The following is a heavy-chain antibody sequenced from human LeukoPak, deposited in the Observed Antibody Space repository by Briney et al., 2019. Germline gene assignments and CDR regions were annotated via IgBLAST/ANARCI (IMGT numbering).Heavy chain of an antibody. CDR1: GFNFNVYY. Sequence: ASVKVSCKASGFNFNVYYIHWVRQAPGQGLEYVGWINPNSGGTNYAQKFQGRVTMTRDTSITTAYMEVTSLTSDDTAVYYCALYSSGLFDPWGQGTLVTASS. CDR3: ALYSSGLFDP. D-gene: IGHD6-19*01. V-gene: IGHV1-2*02. J-gene: IGHJ5*02. CDR2: INPNSGGT.